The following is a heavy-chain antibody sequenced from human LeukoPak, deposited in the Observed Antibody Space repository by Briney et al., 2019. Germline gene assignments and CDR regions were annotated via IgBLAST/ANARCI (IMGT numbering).Heavy chain of an antibody. V-gene: IGHV3-30-3*01. J-gene: IGHJ4*02. D-gene: IGHD1-26*01. CDR3: AREKIVGATTPDY. CDR2: ISYDGSNK. CDR1: GFTFSSYA. Sequence: GGSLRLSCAASGFTFSSYAMHWVRQAPGKGLEWVAVISYDGSNKYYADSVKGRFTISRDNSKNTLYLQMNSLRAEDTAVYYCAREKIVGATTPDYWGQGTLVTVSS.